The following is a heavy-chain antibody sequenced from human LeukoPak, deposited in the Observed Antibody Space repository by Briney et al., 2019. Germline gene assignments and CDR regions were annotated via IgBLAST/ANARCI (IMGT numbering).Heavy chain of an antibody. Sequence: GGSLRLSCAASGFTFNSYAMSWVRQAPGKGLEWVSAISGSGGSTYYADSVKGRFTISRDNSKNTLFLQMNSLRAEDTAVYYCAKDQEIVVVIKGNWFDPWGQGTLVTVSS. J-gene: IGHJ5*02. CDR3: AKDQEIVVVIKGNWFDP. D-gene: IGHD3-22*01. CDR2: ISGSGGST. V-gene: IGHV3-23*01. CDR1: GFTFNSYA.